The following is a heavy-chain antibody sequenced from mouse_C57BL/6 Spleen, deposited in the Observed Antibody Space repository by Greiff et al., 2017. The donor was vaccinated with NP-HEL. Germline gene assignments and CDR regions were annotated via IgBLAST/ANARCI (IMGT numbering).Heavy chain of an antibody. Sequence: QVQLQQSGAELVRPGTSVKMSCTASGYTFTNYWIGWAKQRPGHGLEWIGDIYPGGGYTNYNEKFKGKATLTADKSSSTAYMQFSSLTSEDSAIYYCARGNYYGTYAMDYWGQGTSVTVSS. CDR2: IYPGGGYT. J-gene: IGHJ4*01. CDR1: GYTFTNYW. CDR3: ARGNYYGTYAMDY. D-gene: IGHD1-1*01. V-gene: IGHV1-63*01.